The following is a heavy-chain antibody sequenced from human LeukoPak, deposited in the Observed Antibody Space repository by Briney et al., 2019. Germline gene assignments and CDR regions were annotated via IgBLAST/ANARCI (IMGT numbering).Heavy chain of an antibody. J-gene: IGHJ5*02. D-gene: IGHD2-2*01. CDR3: TTVEGPYCSSTSCYGPILFDP. CDR1: GFTFSSYA. V-gene: IGHV3-23*01. Sequence: GGSLRLSCAASGFTFSSYAMSWVRQAPGKGLEGVSAISGSGGSTYYADSVKGRFTISRDNSKNTLYLQMNSLRAEDTAVYYCTTVEGPYCSSTSCYGPILFDPWGQGTLVTVSS. CDR2: ISGSGGST.